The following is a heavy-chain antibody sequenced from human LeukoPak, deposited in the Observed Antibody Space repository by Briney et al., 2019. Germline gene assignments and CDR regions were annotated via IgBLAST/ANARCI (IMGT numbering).Heavy chain of an antibody. D-gene: IGHD6-19*01. CDR2: IYHSGST. Sequence: SETLSLTCAVSGGSISSSNWWSWVRQPPGKGLEWIGEIYHSGSTNYSPSLKSRATISVDKSKNQFSLKLSSVTAADTAVYYCARASAVAGSDFDYWGQGTLVTVSS. J-gene: IGHJ4*02. V-gene: IGHV4-4*02. CDR1: GGSISSSNW. CDR3: ARASAVAGSDFDY.